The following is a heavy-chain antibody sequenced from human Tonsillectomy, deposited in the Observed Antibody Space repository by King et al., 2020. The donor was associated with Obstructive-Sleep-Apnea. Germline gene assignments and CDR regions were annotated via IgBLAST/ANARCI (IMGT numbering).Heavy chain of an antibody. V-gene: IGHV1-18*04. J-gene: IGHJ4*02. D-gene: IGHD3-16*01. CDR2: ISAYNVNP. CDR1: GYTFTNYG. CDR3: AREAGGLYGFDY. Sequence: VQLVESGAEVKKPGASVKVSCKASGYTFTNYGISWVRQAPGQGLEWMGWISAYNVNPNFAQKLQGRVTMTTDTSTSTAYMELWSLRSDDTAVYYCAREAGGLYGFDYWGQGTLVTVSS.